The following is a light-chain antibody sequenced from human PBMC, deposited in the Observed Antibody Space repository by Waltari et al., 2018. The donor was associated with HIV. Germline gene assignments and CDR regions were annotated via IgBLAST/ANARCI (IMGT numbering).Light chain of an antibody. CDR2: SNH. J-gene: IGLJ3*02. V-gene: IGLV1-44*01. CDR1: SSKIGRNK. Sequence: QSVLTQPPSASGTPGPRVTIPCSGSSSKIGRNKVNWYKQLPGTAPKPLIYSNHRRPSVGRDRCAGSKSGTSASLAISGLQSEDEADYYCAAWHDSLNGSWVFGGGTKLTVL. CDR3: AAWHDSLNGSWV.